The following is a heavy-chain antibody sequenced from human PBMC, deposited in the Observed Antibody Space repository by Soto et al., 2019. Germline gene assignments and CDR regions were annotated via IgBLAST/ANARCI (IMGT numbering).Heavy chain of an antibody. Sequence: SETLSLTCAVSGGSISSGGYSWSWIRQPPGKGLEWIGYIYHSGSTYYNPSLKSRVTISVDTSKNQFSLTLSSVTAADTAVYYCARGVATNEFDSWGQGTLVTVSS. J-gene: IGHJ4*02. CDR2: IYHSGST. CDR1: GGSISSGGYS. D-gene: IGHD5-12*01. CDR3: ARGVATNEFDS. V-gene: IGHV4-30-2*01.